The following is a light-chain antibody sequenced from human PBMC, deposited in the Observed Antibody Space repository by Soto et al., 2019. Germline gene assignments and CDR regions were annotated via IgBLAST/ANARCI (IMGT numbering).Light chain of an antibody. J-gene: IGKJ4*01. CDR2: KAS. V-gene: IGKV1-5*03. Sequence: DIQMTQSPSTLSASVGDRVTITCRASQSISSWLAWYQQKPGKAPKLLIYKASSLESGLPSRFSGSGSGTEFTHTISSLRPDDFATYYCQQYNSYPTFGGGTKVEIK. CDR1: QSISSW. CDR3: QQYNSYPT.